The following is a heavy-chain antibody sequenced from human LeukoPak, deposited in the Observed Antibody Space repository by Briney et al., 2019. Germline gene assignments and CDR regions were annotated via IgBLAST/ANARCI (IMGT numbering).Heavy chain of an antibody. D-gene: IGHD6-13*01. CDR3: ASYSSSWYY. V-gene: IGHV3-7*03. CDR1: GFTFSSYW. J-gene: IGHJ4*02. Sequence: GGSLRLSCAASGFTFSSYWMSWVRQAPGKGLEWVANINLDGSEKYYVDSVKGRFTISRDNAKNSLYLQINSLRAEDTAVYYCASYSSSWYYWGQGTLVTVSS. CDR2: INLDGSEK.